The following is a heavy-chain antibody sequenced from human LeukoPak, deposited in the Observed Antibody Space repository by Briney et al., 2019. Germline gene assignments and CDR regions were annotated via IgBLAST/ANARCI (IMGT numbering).Heavy chain of an antibody. V-gene: IGHV4-4*07. CDR1: GGSISSYY. J-gene: IGHJ4*02. D-gene: IGHD4-17*01. CDR2: IYTSGST. Sequence: SETLSLTCTVSGGSISSYYWSWIRQPAGKGLEWIGRIYTSGSTNYNPSLKSRVTMSVDTSKNQFSLKLSSVTAADTAMYYCARVQLTTVTGYFDYWGQGTLVTVSS. CDR3: ARVQLTTVTGYFDY.